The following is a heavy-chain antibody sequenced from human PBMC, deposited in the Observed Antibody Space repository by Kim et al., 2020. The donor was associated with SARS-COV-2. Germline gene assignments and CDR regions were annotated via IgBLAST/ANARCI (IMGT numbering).Heavy chain of an antibody. CDR3: ARESSSGRKTHFDY. D-gene: IGHD6-19*01. Sequence: EQKFQGRVTMTRDTSTSTVYMELSSLRSEDTAVYYCARESSSGRKTHFDYWGQGTLVTVSS. J-gene: IGHJ4*02. V-gene: IGHV1-46*01.